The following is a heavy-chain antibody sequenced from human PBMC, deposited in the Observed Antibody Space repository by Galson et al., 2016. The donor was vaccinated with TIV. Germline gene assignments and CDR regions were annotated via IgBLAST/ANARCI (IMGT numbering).Heavy chain of an antibody. CDR1: GAIFSNYP. CDR2: IIPISGIA. D-gene: IGHD2-21*02. V-gene: IGHV1-69*13. CDR3: ATLTPCGGDCYYFDL. Sequence: SVKVSCKASGAIFSNYPITWVRQAPGQGLEWMGGIIPISGIADNSQKFQGRVSITADVSTNTVYMELSSLRSEDTAVYYCATLTPCGGDCYYFDLWGQGALVTVSS. J-gene: IGHJ4*02.